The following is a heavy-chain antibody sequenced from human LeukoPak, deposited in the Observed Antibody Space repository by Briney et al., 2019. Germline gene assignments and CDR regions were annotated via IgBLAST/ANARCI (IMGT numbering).Heavy chain of an antibody. CDR3: AKTMAGGFYYPFDY. V-gene: IGHV3-15*01. D-gene: IGHD3-10*01. CDR1: GFTFSNAW. J-gene: IGHJ4*02. Sequence: GGSLRLSCAASGFTFSNAWMSWVRQAPGKGLEWVGRIKTKTDGGTTDYAAPVKGRFSISRDDSKNTLFLQMSSLETEDTAVYYCAKTMAGGFYYPFDYWGQGTLVTVSS. CDR2: IKTKTDGGTT.